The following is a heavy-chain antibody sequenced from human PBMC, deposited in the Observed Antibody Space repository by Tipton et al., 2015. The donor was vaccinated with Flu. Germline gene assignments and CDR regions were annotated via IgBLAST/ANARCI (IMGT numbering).Heavy chain of an antibody. CDR3: ARQPSYETFGLFLPGWFDP. V-gene: IGHV4-61*02. D-gene: IGHD3/OR15-3a*01. Sequence: TLSLTCIVSGGSISSGSYFWSWIRQPAGKGLQWIGRIYTNGRTNYNPSLESRVSISADTSKNEFSLSLSSVTAADTAMYYCARQPSYETFGLFLPGWFDPWGQGTLVTVSS. CDR2: IYTNGRT. J-gene: IGHJ5*02. CDR1: GGSISSGSYF.